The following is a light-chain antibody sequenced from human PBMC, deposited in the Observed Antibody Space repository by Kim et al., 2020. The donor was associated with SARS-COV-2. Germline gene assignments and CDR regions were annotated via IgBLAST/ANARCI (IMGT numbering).Light chain of an antibody. V-gene: IGLV3-19*01. Sequence: SSELTQDPAVSVSLGQTVRITFQGDILRSYYASWYQQKPGQAPVLVIYGKNNRPSGIPDRFSGSRSGNTASLTITGAQAEDEADYYCNPRDSSGNHWVF. CDR1: ILRSYY. CDR2: GKN. CDR3: NPRDSSGNHWV. J-gene: IGLJ3*02.